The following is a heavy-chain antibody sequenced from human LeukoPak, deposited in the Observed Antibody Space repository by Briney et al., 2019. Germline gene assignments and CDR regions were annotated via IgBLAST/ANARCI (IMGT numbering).Heavy chain of an antibody. D-gene: IGHD5-18*01. Sequence: PSETLSLTCTVSGGSISSYYWSWIRQPPGKGPEWIGYIYYSGSTNYNPSLKSRVTISVDTSKNQFSLKLSSVTAADTAVYYCARLGYSYGYWFDPWGQGTLVTVSS. J-gene: IGHJ5*02. CDR1: GGSISSYY. CDR3: ARLGYSYGYWFDP. CDR2: IYYSGST. V-gene: IGHV4-59*08.